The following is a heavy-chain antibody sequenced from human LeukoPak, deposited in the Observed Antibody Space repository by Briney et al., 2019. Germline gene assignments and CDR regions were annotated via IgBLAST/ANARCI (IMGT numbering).Heavy chain of an antibody. CDR1: GGSISRYY. J-gene: IGHJ3*02. CDR3: ASDTYSSGWYGDAFDI. V-gene: IGHV4-4*07. CDR2: IYTSGST. Sequence: SSETLSLTCTVSGGSISRYYWSWIRQPAGKGLEWIGRIYTSGSTNYNPSLKSRVTMSVDTSKNQFSLKLSSVTAADTAVYYCASDTYSSGWYGDAFDIWGQGTMVTVSS. D-gene: IGHD6-19*01.